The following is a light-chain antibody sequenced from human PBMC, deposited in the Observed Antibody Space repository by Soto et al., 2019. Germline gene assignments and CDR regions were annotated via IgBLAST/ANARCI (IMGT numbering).Light chain of an antibody. V-gene: IGKV3-15*01. CDR3: QQYNNWPRT. J-gene: IGKJ1*01. CDR2: GAS. Sequence: EIVMTQSPVTLSVSPGERATLSCRAIQSVSSNLAWFQQKPGQAPKLLIYGASTRAIGNPAKFSGSGSGTKFNLTNGGLQSEDFAVYYCQQYNNWPRTFGQGTKVEIK. CDR1: QSVSSN.